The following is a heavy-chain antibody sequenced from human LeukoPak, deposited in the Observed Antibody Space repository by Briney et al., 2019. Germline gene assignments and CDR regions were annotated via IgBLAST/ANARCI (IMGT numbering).Heavy chain of an antibody. Sequence: SETLSLTCTVSGGSISSSSYYWGWIRQPPGKGLEWIGSIYYSGSTYYNPSLKSRVTISVDTSKNQFSLKLSSVTAADMAVYYCARSSSFYSSSGWFDPWGQGTLVTVSS. CDR3: ARSSSFYSSSGWFDP. CDR2: IYYSGST. V-gene: IGHV4-39*07. J-gene: IGHJ5*02. D-gene: IGHD6-6*01. CDR1: GGSISSSSYY.